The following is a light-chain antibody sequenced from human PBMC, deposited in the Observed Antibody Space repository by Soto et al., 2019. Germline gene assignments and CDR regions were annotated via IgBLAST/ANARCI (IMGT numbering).Light chain of an antibody. J-gene: IGKJ2*01. CDR2: AAS. V-gene: IGKV1-5*03. Sequence: DIQMTQSPSTVSASVGDRVTITCRASHDIDKWVAWYQQKPGEAPKLLIYAASNLESGVPSRFAGIGSGTDFTLTIASLQPDDFATYYCLHYYSRSYTFGQGTRVEIK. CDR3: LHYYSRSYT. CDR1: HDIDKW.